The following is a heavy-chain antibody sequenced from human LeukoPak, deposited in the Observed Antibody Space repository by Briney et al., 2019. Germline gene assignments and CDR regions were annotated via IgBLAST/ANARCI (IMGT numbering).Heavy chain of an antibody. D-gene: IGHD3-22*01. CDR1: GGSFSGYY. J-gene: IGHJ4*02. V-gene: IGHV4-34*01. CDR3: ARGRNSSGYYSGYYFDY. CDR2: INHSGGT. Sequence: SETLSLTCAVYGGSFSGYYWSWIRQPPGKGLEWIGEINHSGGTNYNPSLKSRVTISVDTSKNQFSLKLSSVTAADTAVYYCARGRNSSGYYSGYYFDYWGQGTLVTVSS.